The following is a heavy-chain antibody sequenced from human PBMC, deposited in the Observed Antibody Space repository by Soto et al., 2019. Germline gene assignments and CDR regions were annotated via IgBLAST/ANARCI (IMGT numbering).Heavy chain of an antibody. D-gene: IGHD3-10*01. Sequence: PSETLSLTCTVSGGSISNHCWSWIRQPPGKGLEWIGYICYTGNTNYNPSLRSRVTVSLDTSKNQFSLNLRSVTAADSAVYYCARDFSGSGSYYNVGFDYWGRGTLVTVSS. CDR1: GGSISNHC. J-gene: IGHJ4*02. V-gene: IGHV4-59*11. CDR3: ARDFSGSGSYYNVGFDY. CDR2: ICYTGNT.